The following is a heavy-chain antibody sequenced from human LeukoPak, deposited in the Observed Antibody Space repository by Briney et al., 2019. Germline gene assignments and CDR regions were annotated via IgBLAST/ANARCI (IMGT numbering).Heavy chain of an antibody. V-gene: IGHV4-59*08. CDR1: GGSISSYY. D-gene: IGHD3-22*01. J-gene: IGHJ4*02. CDR2: IYYSGST. CDR3: ARHEGYDSSGYYLYY. Sequence: PSETLSLTCTVSGGSISSYYWSWIRQPPGKGLEWTGYIYYSGSTNYNPSLKSRVTISVDTSKNQFSLKLSSVTAADTAVYYCARHEGYDSSGYYLYYWGQGTLVTVSS.